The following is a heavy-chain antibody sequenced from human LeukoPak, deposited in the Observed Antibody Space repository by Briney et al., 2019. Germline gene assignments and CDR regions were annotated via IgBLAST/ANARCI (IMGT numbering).Heavy chain of an antibody. CDR3: AKVRTYFYHGLDV. J-gene: IGHJ6*02. CDR2: ISGSGNRT. V-gene: IGHV3-23*01. Sequence: GGSLRLSCAASGFTFSSYAMSWVRQAPGKGLEWVSSISGSGNRTYYADSVKGRFTISRDNSKNTLFLQMNSLRAEDTAVYYCAKVRTYFYHGLDVWGQGTTVTVSS. CDR1: GFTFSSYA.